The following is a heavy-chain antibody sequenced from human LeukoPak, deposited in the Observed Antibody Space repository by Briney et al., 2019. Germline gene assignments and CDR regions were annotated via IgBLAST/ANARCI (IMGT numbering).Heavy chain of an antibody. CDR2: IKEDGSKK. V-gene: IGHV3-7*03. Sequence: GGSLRLSCAASGFTFSGCWMTWVRQAPGKGLEWVANIKEDGSKKNYVDSVKGRFTIFRDNAKNSLYLQMNSLRAEDTAVYYCATPLDYYDSSGYHQGGDWGQGTLVTVSS. CDR3: ATPLDYYDSSGYHQGGD. D-gene: IGHD3-22*01. J-gene: IGHJ4*02. CDR1: GFTFSGCW.